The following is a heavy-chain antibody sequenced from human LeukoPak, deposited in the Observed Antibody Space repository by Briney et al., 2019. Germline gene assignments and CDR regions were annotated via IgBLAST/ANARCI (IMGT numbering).Heavy chain of an antibody. CDR1: GFILSYHY. D-gene: IGHD3-22*01. CDR2: SRNKDNSYST. CDR3: ARAGDYYSTGDC. J-gene: IGHJ4*02. Sequence: GGSLRLSCAGSGFILSYHYMDWVRQAPGKGLEWVARSRNKDNSYSTEYAASVKGRFTILRDDSKNSLYLQMNNLKTEDTAVYYCARAGDYYSTGDCWGQGTLVTVSS. V-gene: IGHV3-72*01.